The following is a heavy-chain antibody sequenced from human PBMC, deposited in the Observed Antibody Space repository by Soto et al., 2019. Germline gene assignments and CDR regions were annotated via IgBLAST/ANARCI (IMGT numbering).Heavy chain of an antibody. CDR3: GRHYANGMDV. CDR2: IYHSGST. D-gene: IGHD2-2*01. V-gene: IGHV4-39*02. J-gene: IGHJ6*02. Sequence: QLQLQESGPGLLKPSETLSLTCTVSGDSISSSNYYWGWIRQPPGKGLEWIGSIYHSGSTYYNPSLKSRVTISVDTSKNHFSLRLSSVTAADRAVYYCGRHYANGMDVWGQGTTVIVSS. CDR1: GDSISSSNYY.